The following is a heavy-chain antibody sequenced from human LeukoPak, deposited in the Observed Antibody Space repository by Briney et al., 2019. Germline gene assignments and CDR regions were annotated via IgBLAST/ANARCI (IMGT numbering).Heavy chain of an antibody. D-gene: IGHD6-19*01. CDR3: ARDLPYSSGWYASDWFDP. CDR1: GGSISSYY. Sequence: PSETLSLTCTVSGGSISSYYWSWIRQPPGKGLEWIGYIYTSGSTNYNPSLKSRVTISVDTSKNQFSLKLSSVTAADTAVYYCARDLPYSSGWYASDWFDPWGQGTLVTVSS. V-gene: IGHV4-4*09. J-gene: IGHJ5*02. CDR2: IYTSGST.